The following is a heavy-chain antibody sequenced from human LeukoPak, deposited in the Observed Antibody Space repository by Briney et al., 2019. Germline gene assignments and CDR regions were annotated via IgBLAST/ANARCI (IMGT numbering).Heavy chain of an antibody. CDR3: AREKQYYDFDPPYLDY. D-gene: IGHD3-3*01. CDR2: IRYDGSNK. CDR1: GFTFSSYG. V-gene: IGHV3-30*02. Sequence: GGSLRLSCAASGFTFSSYGMHWVRQAPGKGLEWVAFIRYDGSNKYYADSVKGRFTISRDNSKNTLYLQMNSLRAEDTAVYYCAREKQYYDFDPPYLDYWGQGTLVTVSS. J-gene: IGHJ4*02.